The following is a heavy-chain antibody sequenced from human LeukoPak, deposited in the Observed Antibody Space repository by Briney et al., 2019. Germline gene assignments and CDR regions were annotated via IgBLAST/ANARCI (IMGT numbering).Heavy chain of an antibody. V-gene: IGHV3-64D*06. J-gene: IGHJ4*02. CDR1: GFTFSIAW. CDR3: VPHYHGGVAY. D-gene: IGHD3-10*01. CDR2: ISSDGGST. Sequence: GGSLRLSCAASGFTFSIAWMTWVRQAPGKGLEYVSAISSDGGSTYYADSVKGRFTISRDNSKNTLYLQVRSLRAEDTAVYYCVPHYHGGVAYWGQGTLVTVSS.